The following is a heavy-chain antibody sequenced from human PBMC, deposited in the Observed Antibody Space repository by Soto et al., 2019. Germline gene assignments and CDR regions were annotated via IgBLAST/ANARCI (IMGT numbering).Heavy chain of an antibody. CDR3: AAGSNYYYYYGMDV. CDR2: IVVGSGNT. V-gene: IGHV1-58*01. Sequence: SVKVSCKASGFTFTSSAVQWVRQARGQRLEWIGWIVVGSGNTNYAQKFQERVTITRDMSTSTAYMELSSLRSEDTPVYYCAAGSNYYYYYGMDVWGQGPTVTVSS. CDR1: GFTFTSSA. J-gene: IGHJ6*02.